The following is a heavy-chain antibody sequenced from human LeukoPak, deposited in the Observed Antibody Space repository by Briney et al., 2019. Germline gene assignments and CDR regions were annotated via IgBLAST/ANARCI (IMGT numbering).Heavy chain of an antibody. CDR3: ASARGQYSSSSD. CDR2: ISSSSSYI. V-gene: IGHV3-21*01. Sequence: GGSLRLSCAASGFTFSSYSMNWVRQAPGKGLEWVSSISSSSSYIYYADSVKGRFTISRDNAKNSLYLQMNSLRAEDTAVYYCASARGQYSSSSDWGQGTLVTVSS. J-gene: IGHJ4*02. D-gene: IGHD6-6*01. CDR1: GFTFSSYS.